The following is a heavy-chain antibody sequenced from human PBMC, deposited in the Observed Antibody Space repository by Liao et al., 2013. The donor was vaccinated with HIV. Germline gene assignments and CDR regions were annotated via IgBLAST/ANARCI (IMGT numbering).Heavy chain of an antibody. CDR3: ARSELRDWYFDL. D-gene: IGHD1-7*01. V-gene: IGHV4-4*07. Sequence: QVQLQESGPRLVKPSETLSLTCTVSGGSISGYYWSWIRQPAGRGLEWIGQIHTTGNTNYSPSLKSRLSMSVETSKNQISLRLSSLTAADTAVYYCARSELRDWYFDLWGRGTQVTVSS. J-gene: IGHJ2*01. CDR2: IHTTGNT. CDR1: GGSISGYY.